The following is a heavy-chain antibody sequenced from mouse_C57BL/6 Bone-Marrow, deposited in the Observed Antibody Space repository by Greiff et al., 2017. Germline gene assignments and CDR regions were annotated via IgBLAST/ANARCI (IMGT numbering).Heavy chain of an antibody. D-gene: IGHD2-1*01. V-gene: IGHV1-15*01. CDR2: IDPETGGT. J-gene: IGHJ1*03. CDR3: TQTPLYDGLSWCFDV. CDR1: GYTFTDYE. Sequence: QVQLQQSGAELVRPGASVTLSCKASGYTFTDYEMHWVKQTPVHGLEWIGAIDPETGGTAYNQKFKGKAILTADKSSSTAYMELRSLTSEDSAVYYCTQTPLYDGLSWCFDVWGTGTAVTVSS.